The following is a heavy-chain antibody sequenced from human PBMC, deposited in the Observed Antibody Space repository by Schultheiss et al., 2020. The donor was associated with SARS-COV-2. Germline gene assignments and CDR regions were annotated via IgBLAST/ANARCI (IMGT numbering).Heavy chain of an antibody. V-gene: IGHV3-21*01. J-gene: IGHJ6*02. CDR3: ARDDRFLEWLVEGDWGMDV. Sequence: GGSLRLSCAASGFTFSSYAMSWVRQAPGKGLEWVSSISSSSYIYYADSVKGRFTISRDNAKNSLYLQMNSLRAEDTAVYYCARDDRFLEWLVEGDWGMDVWGQGTTVTVSS. D-gene: IGHD3-3*01. CDR1: GFTFSSYA. CDR2: ISSSSYI.